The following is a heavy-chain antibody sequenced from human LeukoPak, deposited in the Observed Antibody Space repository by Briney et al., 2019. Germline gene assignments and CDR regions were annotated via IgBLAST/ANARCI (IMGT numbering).Heavy chain of an antibody. D-gene: IGHD3-22*01. V-gene: IGHV3-7*01. Sequence: PGGSLRLSCAASGFTFSSYWMSWVRQAPGKGLEWVANIKQDGSEKYYVDSVKGRFTISRDNAKNSLYLQMNSLRAEDTAVYYCARAPTYYYDSSGYYVFDYWGQGTLVTVSS. CDR3: ARAPTYYYDSSGYYVFDY. CDR2: IKQDGSEK. CDR1: GFTFSSYW. J-gene: IGHJ4*02.